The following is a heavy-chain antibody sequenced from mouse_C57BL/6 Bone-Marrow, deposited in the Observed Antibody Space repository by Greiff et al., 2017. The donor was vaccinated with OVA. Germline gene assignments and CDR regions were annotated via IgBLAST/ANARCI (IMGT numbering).Heavy chain of an antibody. CDR3: ARGDYGSSAWFAY. D-gene: IGHD1-1*01. Sequence: QVQLQQSGPELVKPGASVTISCKASGYAFSSSWMNWVKQRPGKGLEWIGRIYPGDGDTNYNGKFKGKATLTADKSSSTAYMQLSSLTSEDSAVYFCARGDYGSSAWFAYWGQGTLVTVSA. CDR1: GYAFSSSW. CDR2: IYPGDGDT. V-gene: IGHV1-82*01. J-gene: IGHJ3*01.